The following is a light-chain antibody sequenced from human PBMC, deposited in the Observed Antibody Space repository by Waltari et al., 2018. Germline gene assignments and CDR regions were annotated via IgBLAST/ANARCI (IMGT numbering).Light chain of an antibody. J-gene: IGKJ5*01. CDR1: QALTTY. V-gene: IGKV1-9*01. CDR2: GVS. Sequence: DIQLTHSPSFLSASVGDRVTITCRASQALTTYLAWYQQKPGKAPKLLIYGVSTLQSGVPSRFSGSGSGADFTLTINSLQPEDFAIYYCQQLNTYPPTFGQGTRLEIK. CDR3: QQLNTYPPT.